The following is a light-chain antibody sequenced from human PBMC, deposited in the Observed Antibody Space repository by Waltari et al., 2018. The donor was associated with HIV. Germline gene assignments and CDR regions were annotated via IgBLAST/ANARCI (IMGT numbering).Light chain of an antibody. Sequence: EIVLTQSPATLSLSPGDRATLSSRASQSVSSYLAWYQQKPDQAPRLLIYDASNKATGIPARFSGSGSGTDFTLTISSLEPEDFAVYYCQQRSNWPYTFGQGTKLEIK. V-gene: IGKV3-11*01. CDR3: QQRSNWPYT. J-gene: IGKJ2*01. CDR2: DAS. CDR1: QSVSSY.